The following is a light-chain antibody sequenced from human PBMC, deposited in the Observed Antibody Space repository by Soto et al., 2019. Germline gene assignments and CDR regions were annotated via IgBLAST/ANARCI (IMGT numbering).Light chain of an antibody. CDR1: QSVSSSY. CDR2: GAS. Sequence: VMTQSPGTLSLSPGERATLSCRVNQSVSSSYLAWYQQKPGQAPRLLIYGASSRATGIPDRFSGSGSGTDFTLTISRLEPEDFAVYYCQQYGSSPWTFGQGTKVEIK. CDR3: QQYGSSPWT. J-gene: IGKJ1*01. V-gene: IGKV3-20*01.